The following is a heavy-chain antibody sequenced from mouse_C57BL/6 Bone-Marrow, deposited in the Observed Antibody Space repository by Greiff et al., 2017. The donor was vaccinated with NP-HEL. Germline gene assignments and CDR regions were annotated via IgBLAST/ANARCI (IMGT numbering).Heavy chain of an antibody. CDR2: IYPRSGNT. D-gene: IGHD2-1*01. V-gene: IGHV1-81*01. CDR3: AIWYCGLYYFDY. Sequence: VNVVESGAELARPGASVKLSCKASGYTFTSYGISWVKQRTGQGLEWIGEIYPRSGNTYYNEKFKGKATLTADKSSSTAYMELRSLTSEDSAVYFGAIWYCGLYYFDYWGQGTTLTVSS. J-gene: IGHJ2*01. CDR1: GYTFTSYG.